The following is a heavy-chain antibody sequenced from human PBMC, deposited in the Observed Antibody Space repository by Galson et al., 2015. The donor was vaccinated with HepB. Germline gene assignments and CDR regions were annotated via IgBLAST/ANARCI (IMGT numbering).Heavy chain of an antibody. V-gene: IGHV3-23*01. CDR2: ITGSGGST. Sequence: SLRLSCATSGFSFSRYAMSWVRQAPGKGLEWVSAITGSGGSTYYADSVKGRFTISRDNSKNTLHLQVNRLRAEDTAVYYCAKAVALYFYYGLGVWGQGTTVTVSS. CDR1: GFSFSRYA. J-gene: IGHJ6*02. CDR3: AKAVALYFYYGLGV.